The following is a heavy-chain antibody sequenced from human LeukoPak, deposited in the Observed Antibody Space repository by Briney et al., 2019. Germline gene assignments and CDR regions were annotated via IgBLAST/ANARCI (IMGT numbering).Heavy chain of an antibody. CDR2: ITGDGGTT. J-gene: IGHJ4*02. D-gene: IGHD3-3*01. CDR1: GLTFSNNA. Sequence: GGSLRLSCAASGLTFSNNAMNWVRQAPGKGLEWVSVITGDGGTTDYADSVKGRFTISRDNSKNTLYLQMNSLRTEDTATYYCAKGWSGYFRSPFDIWGQGSLVAVSS. CDR3: AKGWSGYFRSPFDI. V-gene: IGHV3-23*01.